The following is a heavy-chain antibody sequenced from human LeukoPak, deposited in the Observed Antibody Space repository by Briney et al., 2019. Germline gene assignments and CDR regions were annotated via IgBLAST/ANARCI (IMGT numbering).Heavy chain of an antibody. CDR1: GYTFTSYG. D-gene: IGHD3-22*01. CDR3: ARASTFYDSSVYFDY. Sequence: ASVKVSCKASGYTFTSYGISWVRQAPGQGLEWMGWISAYNGNTNYAQKLQGRVTMTTDTSTSTAYMELRSLRSDDTAVYYCARASTFYDSSVYFDYWGQGTLVTVSS. V-gene: IGHV1-18*01. J-gene: IGHJ4*02. CDR2: ISAYNGNT.